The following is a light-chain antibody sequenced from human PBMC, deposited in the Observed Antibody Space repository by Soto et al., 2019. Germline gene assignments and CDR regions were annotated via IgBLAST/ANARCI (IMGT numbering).Light chain of an antibody. CDR2: LTSDGSH. CDR1: SGHSSFA. V-gene: IGLV4-69*01. Sequence: QPVLTQSPSASASLGASVKLTCTLSSGHSSFAIAWHQQQPEKGPRFLMKLTSDGSHTKGDGIPDRFSGSSSGAERYLTISSLQSEDEADYYCQTWGTGVLVFGGGTPLTVL. J-gene: IGLJ2*01. CDR3: QTWGTGVLV.